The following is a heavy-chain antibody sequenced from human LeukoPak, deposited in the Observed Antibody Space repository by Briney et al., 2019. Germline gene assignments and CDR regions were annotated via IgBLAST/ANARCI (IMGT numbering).Heavy chain of an antibody. CDR3: AKRGSVGTLGHFDY. CDR2: ISRGGSTT. CDR1: GFTFSDSY. Sequence: GGSLRLSCAASGFTFSDSYMSWIRQAPGKGLEWVSYISRGGSTTYYADSVKGRFTISRDNSKNTLFLQMNSLRAEDTAVYYCAKRGSVGTLGHFDYWGQGTLVTVSS. V-gene: IGHV3-11*01. J-gene: IGHJ4*02. D-gene: IGHD6-13*01.